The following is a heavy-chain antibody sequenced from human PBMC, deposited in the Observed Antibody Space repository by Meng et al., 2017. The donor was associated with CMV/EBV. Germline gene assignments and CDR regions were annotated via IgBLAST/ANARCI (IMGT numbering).Heavy chain of an antibody. V-gene: IGHV1-18*01. CDR2: ISAYNGNT. J-gene: IGHJ6*02. D-gene: IGHD6-13*01. CDR1: GYTFTSYG. Sequence: SVKVSCKASGYTFTSYGISWVRQAPGQGLEWMGWISAYNGNTNYAQKLQGRVTMTTDTSTSTAYMELRSLRSDDTAVYYCARDRAAAGSYYYYGMDVWGQGTTVTVSS. CDR3: ARDRAAAGSYYYYGMDV.